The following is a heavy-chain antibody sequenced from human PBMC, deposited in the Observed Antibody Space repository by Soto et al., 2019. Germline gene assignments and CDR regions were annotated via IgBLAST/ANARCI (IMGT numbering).Heavy chain of an antibody. J-gene: IGHJ6*02. CDR2: IGGSGNNT. Sequence: EVQLLESGGGWVKPGGALRLSCAATGFTLIPSAMGWVRQVRGKGLQWGSAIGGSGNNTYYADSVKGRFPISRDNSKNTLYLQMNSLRAEDTALYYCAKSPHNYYHVMDVWGQGTTVTVSS. CDR3: AKSPHNYYHVMDV. V-gene: IGHV3-23*01. CDR1: GFTLIPSA.